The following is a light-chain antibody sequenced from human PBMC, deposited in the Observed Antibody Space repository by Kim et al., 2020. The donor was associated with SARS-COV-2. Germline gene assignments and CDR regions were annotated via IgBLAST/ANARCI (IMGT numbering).Light chain of an antibody. Sequence: DVVMTQSPLSLPVTLGQPASISCRSSQSLLYSDGNTYLNWFQQRPGQSPRRLIYKVSNRDSGVPDRFSGSGSGTDFTLKISRVEAEDVGVYYCMQGTHCLTFGPGTKVDIK. CDR2: KVS. CDR3: MQGTHCLT. CDR1: QSLLYSDGNTY. J-gene: IGKJ3*01. V-gene: IGKV2-30*01.